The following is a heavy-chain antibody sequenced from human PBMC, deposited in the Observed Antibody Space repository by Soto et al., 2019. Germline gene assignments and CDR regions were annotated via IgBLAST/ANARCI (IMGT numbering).Heavy chain of an antibody. D-gene: IGHD3-10*01. V-gene: IGHV3-21*01. CDR1: GFTFSSYS. CDR2: ISSSSSYI. CDR3: ARGGITMVRGVIATCVY. Sequence: EVQLVESGGGLVKPGGSLRLSCAASGFTFSSYSMNWVRQAPGKGLEWVSSISSSSSYIYYADSVKGRFTISRDNAKNSLYLQMNSLRAEDTAVYSCARGGITMVRGVIATCVYWGQGTLVTVSS. J-gene: IGHJ4*02.